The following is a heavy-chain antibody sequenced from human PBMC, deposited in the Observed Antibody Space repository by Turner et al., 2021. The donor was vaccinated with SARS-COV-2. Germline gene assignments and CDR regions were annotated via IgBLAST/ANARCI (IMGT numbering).Heavy chain of an antibody. CDR1: GFTVSSNY. Sequence: EVQLVESGGGLAQPGGSLRLSCAASGFTVSSNYMGWVRGAPGKGREWVSLIYSGGSTDDADSVKGRFTIARDNSKNTLSLQMNRLRAEDTAVYYCARHKWRRGAFWGQGTLVTVSS. CDR2: IYSGGST. D-gene: IGHD5-12*01. CDR3: ARHKWRRGAF. V-gene: IGHV3-66*04. J-gene: IGHJ4*02.